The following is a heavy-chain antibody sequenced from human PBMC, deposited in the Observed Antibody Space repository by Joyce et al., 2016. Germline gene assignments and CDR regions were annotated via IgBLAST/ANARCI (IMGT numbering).Heavy chain of an antibody. D-gene: IGHD2-2*01. CDR2: IMPVFSKP. J-gene: IGHJ6*02. Sequence: QVQVVQSGTEVKNPGSSVKVSCTTSGGTFNTFSLNWVRQAPGQWLEWLGTIMPVFSKPIYAQKFQGRVTNIANDSTSTGHMEISSLTSDDTARYYCALRAKTFRVVRPQVEALDVWDQGTTVIVSS. V-gene: IGHV1-69*18. CDR1: GGTFNTFS. CDR3: ALRAKTFRVVRPQVEALDV.